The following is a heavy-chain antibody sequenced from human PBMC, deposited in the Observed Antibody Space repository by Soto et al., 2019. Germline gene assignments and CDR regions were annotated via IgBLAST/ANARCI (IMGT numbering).Heavy chain of an antibody. CDR2: IIPMVGTP. CDR3: ATDGGSTASSAYNYFMDV. D-gene: IGHD3-16*01. V-gene: IGHV1-69*08. Sequence: QAQLVQSGAEVKRPGSSVKVSCKASGDTFSSYSISWVRQAPGQGLEWMGRIIPMVGTPNYAQKFQGRVTLSADKSTSTAYMVLNSLISDDTAVYYWATDGGSTASSAYNYFMDVWGKGTPVTVSS. J-gene: IGHJ6*03. CDR1: GDTFSSYS.